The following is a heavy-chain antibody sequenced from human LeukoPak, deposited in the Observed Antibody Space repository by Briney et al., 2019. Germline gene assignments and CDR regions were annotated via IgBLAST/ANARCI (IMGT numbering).Heavy chain of an antibody. CDR3: ARALDYYYYMDV. J-gene: IGHJ6*03. Sequence: GSLRLSCAAAGFTFSDYYMSWIRHAPGTGLEWVSYISSSGSTIYYADSVKGRFTISRDNAKNSLYLQMNSLRAEDTAVYYCARALDYYYYMDVWGKGTTVTVSS. V-gene: IGHV3-11*04. CDR2: ISSSGSTI. CDR1: GFTFSDYY.